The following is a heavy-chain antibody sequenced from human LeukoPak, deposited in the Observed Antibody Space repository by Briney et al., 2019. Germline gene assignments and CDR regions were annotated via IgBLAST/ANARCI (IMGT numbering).Heavy chain of an antibody. CDR2: ISSSGSTI. J-gene: IGHJ4*02. CDR3: ARDIYYNSSGYYVY. V-gene: IGHV3-11*04. D-gene: IGHD3-22*01. CDR1: GFTFSDYY. Sequence: SGGSLRLSCAASGFTFSDYYMSWIRQAPGKGLEWVSYISSSGSTIYYADSVKGRFTISRDNAKNSLYLQMNSLRAEDTAVYYCARDIYYNSSGYYVYWGQGTLVTVSS.